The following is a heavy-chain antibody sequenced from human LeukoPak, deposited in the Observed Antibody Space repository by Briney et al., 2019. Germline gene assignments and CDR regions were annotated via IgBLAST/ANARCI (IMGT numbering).Heavy chain of an antibody. Sequence: SQTLSLTCTVSGGSISSGGYYWSWIRQPPGKGLEWIGYIYHSGSTYYNPSLKSRATISVDRSKNQFSLKLSSVTAADTAVYYCARGFFSYDGSDDYWGQGTLVTVSS. J-gene: IGHJ4*02. CDR3: ARGFFSYDGSDDY. CDR2: IYHSGST. V-gene: IGHV4-30-2*01. D-gene: IGHD5-18*01. CDR1: GGSISSGGYY.